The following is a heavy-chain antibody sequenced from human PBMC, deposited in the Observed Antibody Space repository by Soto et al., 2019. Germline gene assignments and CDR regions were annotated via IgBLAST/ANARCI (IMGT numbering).Heavy chain of an antibody. Sequence: GGSLRLSCAASGFTFRNYGMNWVRQAPGKGLEWVANIRPDGSEKYSVDSVKGRFTISRDNAKNSLYLQMNSLRAEDTALYCCAKEIVGAPGWFDPWGQGTLVTVSS. D-gene: IGHD1-26*01. J-gene: IGHJ5*02. CDR2: IRPDGSEK. CDR3: AKEIVGAPGWFDP. CDR1: GFTFRNYG. V-gene: IGHV3-7*03.